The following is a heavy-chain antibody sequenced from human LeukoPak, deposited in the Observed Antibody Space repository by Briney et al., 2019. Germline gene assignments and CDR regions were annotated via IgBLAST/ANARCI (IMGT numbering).Heavy chain of an antibody. CDR1: GGSISSLY. V-gene: IGHV4-39*02. Sequence: SETLSLTCTVSGGSISSLYWGWIRQPPGEGLEWIGSIYYSGSTYYNPSLKSRVTISVDTSKNQFSLKLSSVAAADTAVYYCARDPTAAGKGAWFDPWGQGTLVTVSS. CDR3: ARDPTAAGKGAWFDP. D-gene: IGHD6-13*01. J-gene: IGHJ5*02. CDR2: IYYSGST.